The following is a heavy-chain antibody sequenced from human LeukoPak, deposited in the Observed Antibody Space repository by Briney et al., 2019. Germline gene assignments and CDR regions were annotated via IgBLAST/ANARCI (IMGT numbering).Heavy chain of an antibody. CDR2: ISWNSGSI. CDR1: GFTFDDYA. V-gene: IGHV3-9*03. D-gene: IGHD6-6*01. CDR3: AKGGRAAPRDYFDY. Sequence: GGSLRLSCAASGFTFDDYAMHWVRQAPGKGLEWVSGISWNSGSIGYADSVKGRFTISRDNAKNSLYLQMNSLRAEDMALYYCAKGGRAAPRDYFDYWGQGTLVTVSS. J-gene: IGHJ4*02.